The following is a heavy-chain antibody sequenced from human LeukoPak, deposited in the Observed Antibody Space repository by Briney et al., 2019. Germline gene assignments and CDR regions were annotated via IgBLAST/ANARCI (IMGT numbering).Heavy chain of an antibody. CDR2: INYSGRT. CDR1: GDSNSDYY. CDR3: ARTISSWHYFDF. Sequence: SETLSLTCSVSGDSNSDYYWSWIRQPPGKGLEWIGYINYSGRTDYNPSLKSRVTISVDTSKNQFSLKLSSVTAADTAVFYCARTISSWHYFDFWGQGILVTVSS. J-gene: IGHJ4*02. D-gene: IGHD6-13*01. V-gene: IGHV4-59*08.